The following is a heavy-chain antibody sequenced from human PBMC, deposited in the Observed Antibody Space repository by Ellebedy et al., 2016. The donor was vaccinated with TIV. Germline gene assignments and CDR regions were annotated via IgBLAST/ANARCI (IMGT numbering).Heavy chain of an antibody. D-gene: IGHD2-2*01. V-gene: IGHV3-23*01. Sequence: PGGSLRLSCAASGFIISGDWMSWVRQAPGKGLEWVSAVSGSDDNTYYSDSVKGRFTISRDNSRNTLYLQMNSLRAEDTAVYYCARANIVVVPAAIGVWGQGILVTVSS. CDR3: ARANIVVVPAAIGV. CDR1: GFIISGDW. J-gene: IGHJ4*02. CDR2: VSGSDDNT.